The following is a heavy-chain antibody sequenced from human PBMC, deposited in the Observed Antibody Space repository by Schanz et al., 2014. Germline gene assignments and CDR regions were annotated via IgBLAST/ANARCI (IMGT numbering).Heavy chain of an antibody. CDR1: GFSFGSYA. V-gene: IGHV3-23*04. Sequence: EVQLVESGGGLVQRGGSLRLSCAASGFSFGSYAMSWVRQAPGRGLEWVSALSARGHRTQYADSVMGRFTISSDISKNTVFLQMNSLRGEDTAVYYCARGKAYTAGTPMNWFDPWGQGTLVTVSS. CDR2: LSARGHRT. D-gene: IGHD2-21*01. CDR3: ARGKAYTAGTPMNWFDP. J-gene: IGHJ5*02.